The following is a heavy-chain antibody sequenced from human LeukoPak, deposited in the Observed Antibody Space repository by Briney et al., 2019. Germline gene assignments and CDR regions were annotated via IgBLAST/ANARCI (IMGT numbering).Heavy chain of an antibody. CDR2: ISSSSSYI. CDR3: ARGGYSYGLI. D-gene: IGHD5-18*01. J-gene: IGHJ4*02. V-gene: IGHV3-21*01. Sequence: GGSLRLXCAASGFTFSSYSMNWVRQAPGKGLEWVSSISSSSSYIYHADSVKGRFTISRDNAKNSLYLQMNSLRAEDTAVYYCARGGYSYGLIWGQGTLVTVSS. CDR1: GFTFSSYS.